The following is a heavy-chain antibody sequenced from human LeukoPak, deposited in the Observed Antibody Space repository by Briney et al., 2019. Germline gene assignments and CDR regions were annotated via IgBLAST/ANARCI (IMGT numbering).Heavy chain of an antibody. CDR1: GYTFTSYY. V-gene: IGHV1-46*01. CDR2: INPSGGST. D-gene: IGHD2-15*01. J-gene: IGHJ6*02. Sequence: ASVKVSCKESGYTFTSYYMHWVGQAPGQGLEWMGIINPSGGSTSYAQKFQGRVTIPRDPSTTPLSIELTSLRSDHTAVYYCARHLLKDIVVVVAATATYYYYGMDVWGQGTTVTVSS. CDR3: ARHLLKDIVVVVAATATYYYYGMDV.